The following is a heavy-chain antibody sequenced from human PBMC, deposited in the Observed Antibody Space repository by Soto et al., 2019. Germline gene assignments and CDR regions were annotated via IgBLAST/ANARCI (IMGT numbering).Heavy chain of an antibody. CDR1: GGTFSSYA. Sequence: SVKVYCKASGGTFSSYAISWVRQAPGQGLEWMGGIIPIFGTANYAQKFQGRVTITADESTSTAYMELSSLRSEDTAVYYCARDGSYGEDAFDIWGQGTMVTV. J-gene: IGHJ3*02. D-gene: IGHD2-15*01. V-gene: IGHV1-69*13. CDR3: ARDGSYGEDAFDI. CDR2: IIPIFGTA.